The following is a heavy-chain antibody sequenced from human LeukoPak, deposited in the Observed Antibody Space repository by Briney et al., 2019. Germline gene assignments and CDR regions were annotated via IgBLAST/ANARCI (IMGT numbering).Heavy chain of an antibody. CDR2: INHSGST. J-gene: IGHJ4*02. Sequence: SETLSLTCAVYGGSFSGYYWSWIRQPPGKGLEWIGEINHSGSTKYNPSLKSRVTISGDTSKKQFSLKLSSVTAADTAVYYCARGPQTYYDILTGLSFWGQGTLVTVSS. V-gene: IGHV4-34*01. CDR3: ARGPQTYYDILTGLSF. D-gene: IGHD3-9*01. CDR1: GGSFSGYY.